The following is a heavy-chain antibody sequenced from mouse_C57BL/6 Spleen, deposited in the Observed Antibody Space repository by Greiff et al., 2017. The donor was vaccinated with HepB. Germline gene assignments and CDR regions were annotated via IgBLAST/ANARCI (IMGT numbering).Heavy chain of an antibody. J-gene: IGHJ4*01. CDR2: IWRGGST. CDR3: AKKSLLKDAMDY. Sequence: QVHVKQSGPGLVQPSQSLSITCTVSGFSLTSYGVHWVRQSPGKGLEWLGVIWRGGSTDYNAAFMSRLSITKDNSKSQVFFKMNSLQADDTAIYYCAKKSLLKDAMDYWGQGTSVTVSS. CDR1: GFSLTSYG. D-gene: IGHD2-14*01. V-gene: IGHV2-5*01.